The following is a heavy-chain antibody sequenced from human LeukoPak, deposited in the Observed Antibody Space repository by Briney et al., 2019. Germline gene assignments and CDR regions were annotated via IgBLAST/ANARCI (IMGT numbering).Heavy chain of an antibody. J-gene: IGHJ6*03. V-gene: IGHV4-4*07. CDR2: IYTSGST. CDR1: GGSISSYY. D-gene: IGHD2-21*02. CDR3: ARVYCGGDCYPDYYYYYMDV. Sequence: SETLSLTCTVSGGSISSYYWSWFRQPAGKGLEWIGRIYTSGSTNYNPSLKSRVTMSVDTSKNPFSLKLSSVTAADTAVYYCARVYCGGDCYPDYYYYYMDVWGKGTTVTVSS.